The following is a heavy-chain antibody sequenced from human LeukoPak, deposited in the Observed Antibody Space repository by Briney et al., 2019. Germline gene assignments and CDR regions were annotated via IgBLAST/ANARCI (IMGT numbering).Heavy chain of an antibody. CDR3: AKSPSLWDYVWGNYREGVYYFDY. J-gene: IGHJ4*02. D-gene: IGHD3-16*02. CDR2: ISGSGDNT. CDR1: GFTFSSYA. Sequence: GSLRLSCAASGFTFSSYAMSWVRQAPGKGLEWVSAISGSGDNTYYADSVKGRFTISRDNSKNTLYLQMNSLRAEDTAVYYCAKSPSLWDYVWGNYREGVYYFDYWGQGTLVTVSS. V-gene: IGHV3-23*01.